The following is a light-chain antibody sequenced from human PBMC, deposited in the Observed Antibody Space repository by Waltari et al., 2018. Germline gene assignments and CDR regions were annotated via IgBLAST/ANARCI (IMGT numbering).Light chain of an antibody. CDR1: QTVSTIA. V-gene: IGKV3-20*01. CDR2: STY. J-gene: IGKJ4*01. Sequence: EIVLTQSPGTLSLSPGDRATLSLRASQTVSTIALSWYQQKPGKAPRVLIYSTYNRATGIPDRFSGSGSGTDFTLTINRLAPEDFAMYYCQQYDGIVVTFGGGTKVEI. CDR3: QQYDGIVVT.